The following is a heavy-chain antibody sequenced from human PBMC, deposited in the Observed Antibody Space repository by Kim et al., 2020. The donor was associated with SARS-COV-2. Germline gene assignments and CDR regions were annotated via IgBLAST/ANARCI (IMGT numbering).Heavy chain of an antibody. D-gene: IGHD2-15*01. J-gene: IGHJ4*02. Sequence: THYHPALKSRVTISVDTSKNQFSLKLSSVTAADTAVYYCARRYGGNPFDYWGQGTLVTVSS. CDR2: T. CDR3: ARRYGGNPFDY. V-gene: IGHV4-59*01.